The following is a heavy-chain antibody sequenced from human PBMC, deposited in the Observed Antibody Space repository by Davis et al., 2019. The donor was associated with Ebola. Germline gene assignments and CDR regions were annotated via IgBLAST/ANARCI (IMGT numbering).Heavy chain of an antibody. V-gene: IGHV1-69*13. CDR2: IIPILGAT. D-gene: IGHD6-13*01. J-gene: IGHJ5*02. CDR1: GGTFSSYT. Sequence: SVKVSCKASGGTFSSYTISWVRQAPGQGLEWMGGIIPILGATNYAQSFQGRVTITADESTSTAYMELNSLRSEDTAVYYCARSFSSTFVGWFDPWGQGTLVTVSS. CDR3: ARSFSSTFVGWFDP.